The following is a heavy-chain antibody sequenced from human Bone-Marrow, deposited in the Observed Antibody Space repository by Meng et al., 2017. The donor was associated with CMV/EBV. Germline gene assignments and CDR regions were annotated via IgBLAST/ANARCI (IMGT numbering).Heavy chain of an antibody. J-gene: IGHJ4*02. Sequence: SEPLSLTCTVSGGSISSYYWSWIRQPPGKGLEWIGYIYYSGSTNYNPSLKSRVTISVDTSKNQFSLKLSSVTPADTAVYYCARMEGEAAGTLGYWGQGTLVTVSS. V-gene: IGHV4-59*01. D-gene: IGHD6-13*01. CDR2: IYYSGST. CDR1: GGSISSYY. CDR3: ARMEGEAAGTLGY.